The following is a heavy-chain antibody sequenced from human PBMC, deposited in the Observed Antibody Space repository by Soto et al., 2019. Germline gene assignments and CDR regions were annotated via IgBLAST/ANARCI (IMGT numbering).Heavy chain of an antibody. CDR1: GFTFSSYE. CDR2: ISSSGSTI. J-gene: IGHJ4*02. V-gene: IGHV3-48*03. CDR3: ARLSSSFAFDY. Sequence: GGSLRLSCAASGFTFSSYEMNWVRQAPGKGLEWVSYISSSGSTIYYADSVKGRFTISRDNAKNSLYLQMNSLRAEDTAVYYCARLSSSFAFDYWGQGTLVTVSS. D-gene: IGHD6-6*01.